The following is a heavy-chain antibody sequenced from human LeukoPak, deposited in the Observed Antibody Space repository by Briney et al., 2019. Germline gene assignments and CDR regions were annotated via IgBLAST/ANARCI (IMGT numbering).Heavy chain of an antibody. CDR2: IIPILGIA. Sequence: SVKVSCKASGGTFISYTISWVRQAPGKGLEWMGRIIPILGIANYAQKLQGRGTITADKSTSRAYIVLSSLRSEDTAVYYCARGTATIVVVVTRRDYYYYYRDVWGKGTTVTVSS. CDR3: ARGTATIVVVVTRRDYYYYYRDV. D-gene: IGHD3-3*01. V-gene: IGHV1-69*02. J-gene: IGHJ6*03. CDR1: GGTFISYT.